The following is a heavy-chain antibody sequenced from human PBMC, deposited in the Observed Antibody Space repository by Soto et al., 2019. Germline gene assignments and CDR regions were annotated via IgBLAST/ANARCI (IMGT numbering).Heavy chain of an antibody. D-gene: IGHD4-17*01. CDR3: ARDLGYGDYPGWFDP. CDR1: GGSISSGDYY. CDR2: IYYSGST. Sequence: QVQLQESGPGLVKPSQTLSLTCTVSGGSISSGDYYWSWIRQPPGKGLEWIGYIYYSGSTYYNPSLKSRVTISVDTSKNQFSLKLSSVTAADTAVYYCARDLGYGDYPGWFDPWGQGTLVTVSS. J-gene: IGHJ5*02. V-gene: IGHV4-30-4*01.